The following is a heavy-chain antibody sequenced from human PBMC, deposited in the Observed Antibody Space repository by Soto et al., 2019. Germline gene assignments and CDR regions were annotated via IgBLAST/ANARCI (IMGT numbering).Heavy chain of an antibody. CDR2: ISSTTKYI. J-gene: IGHJ4*02. CDR1: GFTFTKNS. CDR3: ARESEDLTSNFDY. Sequence: PGGSLRLSCAASGFTFTKNSLNCVRQAPGKWLEWVSSISSTTKYIYYADSMKGRFTVSRDNAKNSVYLDMNSLSAEDTAVYYCARESEDLTSNFDYWGQGPLFTVSS. V-gene: IGHV3-21*01.